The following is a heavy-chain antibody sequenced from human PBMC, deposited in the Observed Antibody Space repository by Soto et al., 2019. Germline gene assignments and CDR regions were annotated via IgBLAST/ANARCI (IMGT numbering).Heavy chain of an antibody. CDR2: ISWNSGSI. J-gene: IGHJ4*02. CDR3: AKDYYDILSGPSDY. Sequence: GGSLRLSCAASGFTFDDYAMHWVRQAPGKGLEWVSGISWNSGSIGYADSVKGRFTISRDNAKNSLYLQMNSLRAEDTALYYCAKDYYDILSGPSDYWGQGTLVTVSS. CDR1: GFTFDDYA. V-gene: IGHV3-9*01. D-gene: IGHD3-9*01.